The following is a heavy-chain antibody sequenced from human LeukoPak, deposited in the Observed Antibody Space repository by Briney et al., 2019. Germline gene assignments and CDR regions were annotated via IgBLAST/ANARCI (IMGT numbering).Heavy chain of an antibody. Sequence: GGSLRLSCAASGFTFRDLSMHWVRQAPGKGLEWLSLISGDADTTHYADSVKGRFTISRDNNKNSLYLQMNGLRLDDTAFYYCAKGNNSLSYNFDYWGQGTLATVSS. J-gene: IGHJ4*01. CDR2: ISGDADTT. CDR1: GFTFRDLS. V-gene: IGHV3-43*02. D-gene: IGHD2/OR15-2a*01. CDR3: AKGNNSLSYNFDY.